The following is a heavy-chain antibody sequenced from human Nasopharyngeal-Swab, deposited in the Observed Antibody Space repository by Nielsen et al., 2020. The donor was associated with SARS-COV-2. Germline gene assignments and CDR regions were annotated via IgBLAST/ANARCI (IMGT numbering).Heavy chain of an antibody. CDR2: IKQDGSEK. Sequence: GESLKISCAASGFTFSNYWMSWVRQAPGKGLEWVANIKQDGSEKNYVDSVKGRFTISRDNAKNSLYLQMNSLRAEDTAVYYCARGDDYGYYFDYWGQGTLVTVSS. CDR3: ARGDDYGYYFDY. V-gene: IGHV3-7*01. CDR1: GFTFSNYW. J-gene: IGHJ4*02. D-gene: IGHD4-17*01.